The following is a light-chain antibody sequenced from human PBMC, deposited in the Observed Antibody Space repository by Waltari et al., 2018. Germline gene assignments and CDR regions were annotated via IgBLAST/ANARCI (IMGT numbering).Light chain of an antibody. CDR1: HDISDY. J-gene: IGKJ2*01. CDR3: QQHDNPPFT. Sequence: DIQMTQSPSSLSASVGDTVTITCQANHDISDYLNWYQQKPVKAPNLLISDASHLEAGVPSRFSGSGYGTDFTFTISSLQPEDFATYYCQQHDNPPFTFGQGTKLEIK. CDR2: DAS. V-gene: IGKV1-33*01.